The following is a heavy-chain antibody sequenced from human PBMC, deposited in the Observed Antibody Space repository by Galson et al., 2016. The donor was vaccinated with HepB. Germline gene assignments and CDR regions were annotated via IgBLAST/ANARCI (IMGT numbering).Heavy chain of an antibody. D-gene: IGHD3-16*01. J-gene: IGHJ2*01. Sequence: ETLSLTCTVSGGSISPYYWTWLRQPPGKTLEWVGYIYYSGNTDYNPSLKSRVTISLDTSKNQISLQLNSVTAADTGVYYCTRDRLTFDLWGRGTLVTVSS. V-gene: IGHV4-59*01. CDR1: GGSISPYY. CDR2: IYYSGNT. CDR3: TRDRLTFDL.